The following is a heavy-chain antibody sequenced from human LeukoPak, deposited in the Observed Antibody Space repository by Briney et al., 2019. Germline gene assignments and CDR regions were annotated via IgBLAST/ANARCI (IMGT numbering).Heavy chain of an antibody. Sequence: GGSLRLSCAASGFTFSSYSMNWVRQAPGKGLEWVSYISSSSSTIYYADSVKGRFTISRDNAKNSLYLQMNSLRDEDTAVYYCARDGGSPYSSPSXLDYWGQGTLVTVSS. CDR2: ISSSSSTI. CDR3: ARDGGSPYSSPSXLDY. CDR1: GFTFSSYS. J-gene: IGHJ4*02. V-gene: IGHV3-48*02. D-gene: IGHD6-6*01.